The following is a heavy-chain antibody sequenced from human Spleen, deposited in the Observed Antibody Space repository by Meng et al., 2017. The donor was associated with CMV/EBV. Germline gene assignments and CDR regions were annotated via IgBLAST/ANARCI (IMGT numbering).Heavy chain of an antibody. Sequence: GGSLRLSCAASGFTFSSYWMHWVRQDPGKGLEWVSRINSDGSITSYADSVKGRFTISRDNAKNTLYLQMNSLRAEDTAVYYCAKDLTWEQGAEYYYYGMDVWGQGTTVTVSS. D-gene: IGHD1-26*01. V-gene: IGHV3-74*01. CDR2: INSDGSIT. CDR3: AKDLTWEQGAEYYYYGMDV. CDR1: GFTFSSYW. J-gene: IGHJ6*02.